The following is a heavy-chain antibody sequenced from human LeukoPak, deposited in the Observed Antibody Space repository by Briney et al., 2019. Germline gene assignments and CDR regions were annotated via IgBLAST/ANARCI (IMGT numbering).Heavy chain of an antibody. CDR2: ISAYNGNT. CDR3: ARSYNWNSDYYFDY. CDR1: GYTFTSYG. V-gene: IGHV1-18*01. D-gene: IGHD1-7*01. J-gene: IGHJ4*02. Sequence: ASVKVSCKASGYTFTSYGISWVRQASGQGLEWMGWISAYNGNTNYAQKFQGRVTMTRDTSISTAYMELSRLRSDDTAVYYCARSYNWNSDYYFDYWGQGTLVTVSS.